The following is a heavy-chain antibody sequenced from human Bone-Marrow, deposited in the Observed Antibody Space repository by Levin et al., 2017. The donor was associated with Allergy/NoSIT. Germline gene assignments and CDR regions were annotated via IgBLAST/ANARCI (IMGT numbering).Heavy chain of an antibody. V-gene: IGHV3-15*07. CDR3: TTIQYGVAQDFDY. J-gene: IGHJ4*02. CDR2: IKSKTDGGTT. Sequence: GESLKISCAASGFTFSNAWMNWVRQAPGKGLEWVGRIKSKTDGGTTDYAAPVKGRFTISRDDSKNTLYLQMNSLKTEDTAVFYCTTIQYGVAQDFDYWGQGTLVTVSS. CDR1: GFTFSNAW. D-gene: IGHD4-17*01.